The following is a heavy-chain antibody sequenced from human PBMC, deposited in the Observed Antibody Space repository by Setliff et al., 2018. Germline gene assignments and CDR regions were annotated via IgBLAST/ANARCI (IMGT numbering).Heavy chain of an antibody. CDR3: ARDGQWGYGGNSGAFDI. V-gene: IGHV1-18*01. CDR2: ISAYNGNT. D-gene: IGHD4-17*01. J-gene: IGHJ3*02. CDR1: GYTFTSYG. Sequence: ASVKVSCKASGYTFTSYGISWVRQAPGQGLEWMGWISAYNGNTNYAQKLQCRVTMTTDTSTSTAYMELRSLRSDDTAVYYCARDGQWGYGGNSGAFDIWGQGTMVTVSS.